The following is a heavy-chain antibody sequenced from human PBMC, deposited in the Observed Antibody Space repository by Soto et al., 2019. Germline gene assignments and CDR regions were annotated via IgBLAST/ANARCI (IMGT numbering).Heavy chain of an antibody. CDR3: AREAHFRYFQH. D-gene: IGHD3-3*02. Sequence: ASVKVSCKASGGTFSSYAISWVRQAPGQGLEWMGGIIPIFGTANYAQKFQGRVTITADKSTSTAYMELSSLRSEDTAVYYCAREAHFRYFQHWGQGTLVTVSS. CDR1: GGTFSSYA. J-gene: IGHJ1*01. CDR2: IIPIFGTA. V-gene: IGHV1-69*06.